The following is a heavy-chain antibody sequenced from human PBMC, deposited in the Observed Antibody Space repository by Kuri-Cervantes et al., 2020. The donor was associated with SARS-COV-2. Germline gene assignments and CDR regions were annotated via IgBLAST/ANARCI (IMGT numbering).Heavy chain of an antibody. CDR3: AGVSVVVVPAAIHYYYGMDV. V-gene: IGHV4-34*01. CDR2: INHSGST. Sequence: GSLRLSCAVYGGSFSGYYWSWIRQPPGKGLEWIGEINHSGSTNYNPSLKSRVTISVDTSKNQFSLKLSSVTAADTAVYYCAGVSVVVVPAAIHYYYGMDVWGQGTTVTVSS. D-gene: IGHD2-2*01. CDR1: GGSFSGYY. J-gene: IGHJ6*02.